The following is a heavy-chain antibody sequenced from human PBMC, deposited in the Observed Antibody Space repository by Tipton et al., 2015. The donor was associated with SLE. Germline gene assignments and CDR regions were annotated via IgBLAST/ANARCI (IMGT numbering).Heavy chain of an antibody. Sequence: LRLSCTVSGGSITSSGFYWGWFRQPPGKGLEWIGSIYYSGRTYYTPSLKSQLTISVDTSENQFSLKLNSVTAADTAFYYCARRTSGYAPDYWGQGTLVTVSS. CDR2: IYYSGRT. CDR3: ARRTSGYAPDY. CDR1: GGSITSSGFY. V-gene: IGHV4-39*07. J-gene: IGHJ4*02. D-gene: IGHD5-12*01.